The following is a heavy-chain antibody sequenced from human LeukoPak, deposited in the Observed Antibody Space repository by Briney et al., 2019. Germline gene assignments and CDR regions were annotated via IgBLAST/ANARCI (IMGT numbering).Heavy chain of an antibody. V-gene: IGHV3-48*03. Sequence: GGSLRLSCAASGFTFSSYEMNWVRQAPGKGLEWVSYISSSGSTIYYADSVKGRFTISRDNAKNSLYLQMNSLRAEDTAVYYCARESSVRGDAFDIWGQGTMVTVSS. CDR2: ISSSGSTI. CDR1: GFTFSSYE. D-gene: IGHD3-10*01. J-gene: IGHJ3*02. CDR3: ARESSVRGDAFDI.